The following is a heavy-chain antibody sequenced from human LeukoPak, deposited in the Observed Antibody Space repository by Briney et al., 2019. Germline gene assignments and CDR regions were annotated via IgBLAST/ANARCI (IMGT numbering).Heavy chain of an antibody. Sequence: SETLSLTCTVSGGSISSYSWTWIRQPPGKGLERIGYIYYSGSTDYNPSLKSRVTISVDTSKNQFSLKLSSVTAADTAVYYCARVRYGSGSYYFDYWGQGTLVTVSS. CDR3: ARVRYGSGSYYFDY. J-gene: IGHJ4*02. CDR2: IYYSGST. CDR1: GGSISSYS. D-gene: IGHD3-10*01. V-gene: IGHV4-59*01.